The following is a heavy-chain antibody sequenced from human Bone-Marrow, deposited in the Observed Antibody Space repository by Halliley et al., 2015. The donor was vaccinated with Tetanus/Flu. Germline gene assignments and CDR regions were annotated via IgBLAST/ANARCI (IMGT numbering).Heavy chain of an antibody. CDR2: IYYSGST. J-gene: IGHJ6*02. CDR3: TRVESTGVHSYGLDV. D-gene: IGHD3-3*01. V-gene: IGHV4-59*01. Sequence: TLSLTCTVSGDSISSSYWTWIRQSPEKGLEWIGFIYYSGSTDYNPSLRSRAIISLDTSKREVYLNLRSVTAADTAVYYCTRVESTGVHSYGLDVWGQGTTVTVSS. CDR1: GDSISSSY.